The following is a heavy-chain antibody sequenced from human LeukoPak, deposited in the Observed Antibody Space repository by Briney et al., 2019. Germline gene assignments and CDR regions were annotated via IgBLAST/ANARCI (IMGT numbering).Heavy chain of an antibody. CDR2: IKSKTDGGTT. V-gene: IGHV3-15*01. Sequence: PGGSLRLSCAASGFTFSNAWMSWVRQAPGKGLEWVGRIKSKTDGGTTDYAAPVKGGFTISRDDSKNTLYLQMNSLKTEDTAVYYCTTSYYYDSSGYYLKVLGAFDIWGQGTMVTVSS. CDR3: TTSYYYDSSGYYLKVLGAFDI. J-gene: IGHJ3*02. CDR1: GFTFSNAW. D-gene: IGHD3-22*01.